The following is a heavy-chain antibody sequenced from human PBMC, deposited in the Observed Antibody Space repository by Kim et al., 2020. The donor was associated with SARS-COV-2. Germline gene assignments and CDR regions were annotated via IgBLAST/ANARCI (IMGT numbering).Heavy chain of an antibody. J-gene: IGHJ4*02. CDR3: ARGQPLDH. CDR2: ISYSGNP. D-gene: IGHD2-2*01. CDR1: GGSIRSGGKF. Sequence: SETLSLTCSVSGGSIRSGGKFWTWIRQHPAKGLEWIGYISYSGNPHYSPSLRSRVSISLQTSENQFSLELTSVTAADTDVYYGARGQPLDHWGQGTLVTVSS. V-gene: IGHV4-31*03.